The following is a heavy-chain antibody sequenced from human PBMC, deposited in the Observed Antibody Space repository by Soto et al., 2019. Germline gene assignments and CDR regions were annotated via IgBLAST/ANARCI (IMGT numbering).Heavy chain of an antibody. Sequence: PETLSITCTGSGGSISTYYWSWIRQPPGKGLEWIGYVYNRGNTKYNPSLKSRVTVWEDMSKNQVSLRLSSVTAADTAIYYCARDRQHTYGNCFDPWGQGTLVTV. D-gene: IGHD4-17*01. CDR2: VYNRGNT. V-gene: IGHV4-59*01. J-gene: IGHJ5*02. CDR1: GGSISTYY. CDR3: ARDRQHTYGNCFDP.